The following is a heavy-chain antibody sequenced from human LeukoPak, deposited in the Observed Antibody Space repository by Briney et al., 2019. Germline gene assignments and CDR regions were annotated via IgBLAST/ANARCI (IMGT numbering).Heavy chain of an antibody. CDR1: GCTFSSYA. J-gene: IGHJ5*02. Sequence: GSSVKVSCKASGCTFSSYAISWVRQAPGQGLEWMGGIIPIFGTANYAQKFQGRVTITADESKSTAYMELGSLRSEDTAVYYCARRVPAAIMVEELTYNWFDPWGQGTLVTVSS. D-gene: IGHD2-2*02. CDR3: ARRVPAAIMVEELTYNWFDP. V-gene: IGHV1-69*01. CDR2: IIPIFGTA.